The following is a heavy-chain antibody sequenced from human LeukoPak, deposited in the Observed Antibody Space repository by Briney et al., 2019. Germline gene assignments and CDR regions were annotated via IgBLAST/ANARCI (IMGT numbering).Heavy chain of an antibody. Sequence: GSLRLSCAASGFTFSSYWMHWVRQAPGKGLVWVSRINSDGSSTSYADSVKGRFTISRDNAKNTPYLQMNSLRAEDTAVYYCARDLDYGDYVAYYFDYWGQGTLVTVSS. D-gene: IGHD4-17*01. CDR2: INSDGSST. CDR1: GFTFSSYW. CDR3: ARDLDYGDYVAYYFDY. J-gene: IGHJ4*02. V-gene: IGHV3-74*01.